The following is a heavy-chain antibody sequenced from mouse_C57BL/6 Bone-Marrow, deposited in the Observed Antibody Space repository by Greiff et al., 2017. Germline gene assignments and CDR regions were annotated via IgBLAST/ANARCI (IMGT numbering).Heavy chain of an antibody. V-gene: IGHV14-4*01. CDR1: GFTIKDDY. Sequence: EVQLAESGAELVRPGASVKLSCTASGFTIKDDYMDWVKQRPEQGLEWIGWIDPENGDTEYASKFQGKATITADTSSNTAYLQLSSLTSGDTAVYCCTTVVDFWGPGTTLTVSS. CDR2: IDPENGDT. CDR3: TTVVDF. J-gene: IGHJ2*01.